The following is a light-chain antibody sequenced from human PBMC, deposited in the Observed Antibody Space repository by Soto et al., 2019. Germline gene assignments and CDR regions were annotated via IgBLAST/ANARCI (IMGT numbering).Light chain of an antibody. V-gene: IGKV1-5*03. CDR1: QSISSW. J-gene: IGKJ1*01. CDR2: KAS. Sequence: DIQMTQSPSTLSASVGDRVTITCRASQSISSWLAWYQQKPGKAPKLLIYKASSLESGVPSRFSGSGSGTEFPLTISSLQPDDFATYYCQQYNSYSWTFGQGTKVDIK. CDR3: QQYNSYSWT.